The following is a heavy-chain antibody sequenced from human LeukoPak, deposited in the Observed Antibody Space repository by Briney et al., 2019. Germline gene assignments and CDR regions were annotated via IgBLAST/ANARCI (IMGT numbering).Heavy chain of an antibody. V-gene: IGHV1-24*01. D-gene: IGHD1-1*01. CDR1: GYTLTELS. CDR3: ATVPYTTGTQGH. J-gene: IGHJ4*02. Sequence: GASVTVSFKVSGYTLTELSMHWVRQAPGKGLEGMGGFDPEDGETIYAQKFQGRVTMNEDTSKDTAYMELSSLRSEDTAVYYCATVPYTTGTQGHWGQGTLVTVSS. CDR2: FDPEDGET.